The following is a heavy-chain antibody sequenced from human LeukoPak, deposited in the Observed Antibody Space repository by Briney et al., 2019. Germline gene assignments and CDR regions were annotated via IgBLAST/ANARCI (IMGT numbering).Heavy chain of an antibody. Sequence: HPGGSLRLSCAASGFTFSSYEMNWVRQAPGKGLEWVSYISSSSSYIYYADSVKGRFTISRDNAKNSLYLQMNSLRAEDTAVYYCARGPTTVDYWGQGTLVTVAS. J-gene: IGHJ4*02. V-gene: IGHV3-21*05. CDR3: ARGPTTVDY. CDR2: ISSSSSYI. CDR1: GFTFSSYE. D-gene: IGHD4-17*01.